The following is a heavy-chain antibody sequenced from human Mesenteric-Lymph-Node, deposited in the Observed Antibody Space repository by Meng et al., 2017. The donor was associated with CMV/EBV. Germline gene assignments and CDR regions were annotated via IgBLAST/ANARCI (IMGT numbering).Heavy chain of an antibody. Sequence: QPQLRGAALFQPSEPLSLTCAVYGGSFSGYYWSWIRQPPGKGLEWIGEINHSGSTNYNPSLKSRVTISVDTSKNQFSLKLSSVTAADTAVYYCARHQRWLKSEGGFNYWGQGTLVTVSS. CDR1: GGSFSGYY. CDR3: ARHQRWLKSEGGFNY. V-gene: IGHV4-34*01. CDR2: INHSGST. D-gene: IGHD4-23*01. J-gene: IGHJ4*02.